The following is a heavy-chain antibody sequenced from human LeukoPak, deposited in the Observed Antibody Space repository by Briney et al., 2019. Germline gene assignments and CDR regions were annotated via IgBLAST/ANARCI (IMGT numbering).Heavy chain of an antibody. D-gene: IGHD4-17*01. CDR2: INPNSGAT. Sequence: ASVKVSCKASGYTFTSYGISWVRQAPGQGLEWMGWINPNSGATNYARQFQGRVTMTRDTSLSTAYMELSRLRSDDTAVYHCARGLTTVTFDCWGQGTLVTVTS. V-gene: IGHV1-2*02. CDR3: ARGLTTVTFDC. J-gene: IGHJ4*02. CDR1: GYTFTSYG.